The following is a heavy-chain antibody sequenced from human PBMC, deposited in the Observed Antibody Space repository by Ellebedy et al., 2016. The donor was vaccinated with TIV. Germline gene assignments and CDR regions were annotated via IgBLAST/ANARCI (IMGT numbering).Heavy chain of an antibody. CDR1: GFTFQTFG. CDR2: ISYDASIQ. V-gene: IGHV3-30*03. CDR3: ATPSSGWYRLYFDY. Sequence: GGSLRLXXATSGFTFQTFGMHWVRQAPGKGLEWLAVISYDASIQYYSDSVKGRFTISRDNAKNVSYLQMHTLRVEDTAVYYCATPSSGWYRLYFDYWGQGALVTVSS. D-gene: IGHD6-19*01. J-gene: IGHJ4*02.